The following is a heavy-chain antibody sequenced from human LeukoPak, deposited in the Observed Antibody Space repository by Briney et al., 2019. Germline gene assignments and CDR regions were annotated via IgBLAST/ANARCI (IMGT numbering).Heavy chain of an antibody. CDR1: GFTFSSYW. CDR2: INSDGSST. D-gene: IGHD2-15*01. CDR3: ARGVEESGLNWFDP. V-gene: IGHV3-74*01. J-gene: IGHJ5*01. Sequence: PGGSLRLSCAASGFTFSSYWMHWVRQAPGKGLVWVSRINSDGSSTNYADSVKGRFTISRDNAKNTLHLQMNSLRAEDTAVYYCARGVEESGLNWFDPWGQGTLVTVSS.